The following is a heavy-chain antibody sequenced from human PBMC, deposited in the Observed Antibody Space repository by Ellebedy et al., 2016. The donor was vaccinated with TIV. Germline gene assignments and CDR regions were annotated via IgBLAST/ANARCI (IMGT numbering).Heavy chain of an antibody. CDR1: GFTFSSYS. V-gene: IGHV3-48*01. CDR2: ISSSSSTI. J-gene: IGHJ4*02. CDR3: ARGFHYYDIAHYFDY. Sequence: GESLKISXAASGFTFSSYSMNWVRQAPGKGLEWVSYISSSSSTIYYADSVKGRFTISRDIAKNSLYLQMNSLRAEDTAVYYCARGFHYYDIAHYFDYWGQGTLVTVSS. D-gene: IGHD3-22*01.